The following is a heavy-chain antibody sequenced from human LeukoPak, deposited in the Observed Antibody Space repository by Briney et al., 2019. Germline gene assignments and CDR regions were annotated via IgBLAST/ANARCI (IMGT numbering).Heavy chain of an antibody. D-gene: IGHD6-19*01. CDR3: ARDLAVAGY. J-gene: IGHJ4*02. Sequence: GGSLRLSCAASGFTFSHYYMGWIRQAPGKGLEWVSYITDSGSSIHYADSVKGRFTMPRGNAKNSLYLQMNSLRAEDTAVYYCARDLAVAGYWGQGTLVTVSS. CDR1: GFTFSHYY. CDR2: ITDSGSSI. V-gene: IGHV3-11*01.